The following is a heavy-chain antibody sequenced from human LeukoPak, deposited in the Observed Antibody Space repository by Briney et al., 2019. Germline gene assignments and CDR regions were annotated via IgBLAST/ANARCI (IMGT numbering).Heavy chain of an antibody. J-gene: IGHJ6*02. CDR1: GFTFDDYA. Sequence: SLRLACAASGFTFDDYAMDWVRHAPGKGLEWVSGISWNSGSIVYADSVKGRFTISRDNAKNSLYLQMNRLRAEDTALYYCAKEGYCSRTSCYYGMDVRGPGTTVTVS. CDR2: ISWNSGSI. CDR3: AKEGYCSRTSCYYGMDV. V-gene: IGHV3-9*01. D-gene: IGHD2-2*01.